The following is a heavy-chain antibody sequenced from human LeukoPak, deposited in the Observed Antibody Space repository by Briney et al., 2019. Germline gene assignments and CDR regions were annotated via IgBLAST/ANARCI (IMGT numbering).Heavy chain of an antibody. Sequence: GASVKVSCKASGYTFTSYGISWVRQAPGQGLEWMGWISAYNGNTNYAQKLQGRVTMTTDTSTSTAYMELRSLRSDDTAVYYCARNGYGGNGRSYYYYYMDVWGKGTTVTVSS. CDR2: ISAYNGNT. CDR1: GYTFTSYG. J-gene: IGHJ6*03. V-gene: IGHV1-18*01. D-gene: IGHD4-23*01. CDR3: ARNGYGGNGRSYYYYYMDV.